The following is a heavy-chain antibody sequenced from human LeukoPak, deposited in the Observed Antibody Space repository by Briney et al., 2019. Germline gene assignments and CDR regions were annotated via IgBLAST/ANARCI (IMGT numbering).Heavy chain of an antibody. CDR2: INHSGST. Sequence: SETLSLTCAVYGGSFSGYYWSWIRQPPGKGLEWIGEINHSGSTNYNPSLKSRVTISVATSKNQFSLKLSSVTAADTAVYYCARGIPRQYSSSWYNYWGQGTLVTVSS. D-gene: IGHD6-13*01. V-gene: IGHV4-34*01. CDR1: GGSFSGYY. CDR3: ARGIPRQYSSSWYNY. J-gene: IGHJ4*02.